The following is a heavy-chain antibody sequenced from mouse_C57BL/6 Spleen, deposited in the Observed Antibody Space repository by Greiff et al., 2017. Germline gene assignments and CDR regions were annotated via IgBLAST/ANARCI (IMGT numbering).Heavy chain of an antibody. CDR2: IYPGSGST. D-gene: IGHD2-13*01. J-gene: IGHJ3*01. Sequence: QVQLQQPGAELVKPGASVKMSCKASGYTFTSYWITWVKQRPGQGLEWIGDIYPGSGSTNYNEKFKSKATLTVDTSSSTAYMQLSSLTSEDSAVYYCAKGDSKGAWFAYWGQGTLVTVSA. CDR3: AKGDSKGAWFAY. CDR1: GYTFTSYW. V-gene: IGHV1-55*01.